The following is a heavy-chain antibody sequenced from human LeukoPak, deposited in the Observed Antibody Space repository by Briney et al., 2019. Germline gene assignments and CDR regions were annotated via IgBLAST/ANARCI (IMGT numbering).Heavy chain of an antibody. CDR3: AKARLMAAPFYYYGMDV. CDR1: GFYFEDYA. J-gene: IGHJ6*02. Sequence: PGGSLRLSCAASGFYFEDYAIHWVRQVPGKGLEWVSGISWNSGAKAYADSVRGRFTISRDNAKNSLYLQMNSLRGEDTALYYCAKARLMAAPFYYYGMDVWGPGTTVTVSS. V-gene: IGHV3-9*01. D-gene: IGHD5-24*01. CDR2: ISWNSGAK.